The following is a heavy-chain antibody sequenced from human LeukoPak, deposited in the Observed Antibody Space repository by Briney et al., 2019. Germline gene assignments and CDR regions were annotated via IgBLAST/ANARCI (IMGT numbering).Heavy chain of an antibody. Sequence: SVKVSCKASGGTFSSCAISWVRQAPGQGLEWMGRIIPILGIANYAQKFQGRVTITAGKSTSTAYMELSSLRSEDTAVYYCARGRSPVEFDYWGQGTLVTVSS. CDR1: GGTFSSCA. CDR2: IIPILGIA. CDR3: ARGRSPVEFDY. J-gene: IGHJ4*02. V-gene: IGHV1-69*04.